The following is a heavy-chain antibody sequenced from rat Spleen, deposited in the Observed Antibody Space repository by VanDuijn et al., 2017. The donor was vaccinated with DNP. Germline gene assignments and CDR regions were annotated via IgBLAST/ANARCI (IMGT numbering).Heavy chain of an antibody. CDR2: ISTSGGST. CDR1: GFTFSSFP. D-gene: IGHD1-7*01. J-gene: IGHJ2*01. Sequence: EVQLVESGGGLVQPGRSMKLSCAASGFTFSSFPMAWVRQAPTKGLEWVATISTSGGSTYYRDSVKGRFTISRDNAKSTLYLQMNSLRSEDTATYYCTRSHTTGMGYFDYWGQGVMVTVSS. CDR3: TRSHTTGMGYFDY. V-gene: IGHV5-46*01.